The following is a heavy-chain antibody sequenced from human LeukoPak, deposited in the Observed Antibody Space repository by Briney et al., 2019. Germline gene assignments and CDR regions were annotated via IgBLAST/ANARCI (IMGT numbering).Heavy chain of an antibody. CDR2: ITGSGDTT. V-gene: IGHV3-23*01. Sequence: GGSLRLSCAASGFTFSNAWMSWVRQAPGKGLERVSAITGSGDTTYYADSVKGRFTVSRDNSKNTLYVEMNTLRAEDTAVYYCAKWGDYDILTGYYVSDFWGQGTLVTVSS. CDR1: GFTFSNAW. D-gene: IGHD3-9*01. J-gene: IGHJ4*02. CDR3: AKWGDYDILTGYYVSDF.